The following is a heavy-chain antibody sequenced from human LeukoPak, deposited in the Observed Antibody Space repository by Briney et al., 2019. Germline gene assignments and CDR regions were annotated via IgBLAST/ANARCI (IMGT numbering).Heavy chain of an antibody. CDR2: ISGSGGST. Sequence: QTGGSLRLSCAASGFTFSSYAMSWVRQAPGKGLEWVSAISGSGGSTYYADSVKGRFTISRDNSKNTLYLQMNSLRAEDTAVYYCAKVQQWLSYNWFDPWGQGTLVTVSS. J-gene: IGHJ5*02. CDR3: AKVQQWLSYNWFDP. CDR1: GFTFSSYA. D-gene: IGHD6-19*01. V-gene: IGHV3-23*01.